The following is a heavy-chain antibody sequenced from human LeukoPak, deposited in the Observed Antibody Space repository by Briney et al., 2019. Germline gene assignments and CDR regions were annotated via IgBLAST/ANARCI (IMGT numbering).Heavy chain of an antibody. CDR3: TRNSGSHP. J-gene: IGHJ5*02. D-gene: IGHD3-10*01. Sequence: GGSLRLSCAASGFTFSNYWMSWVRQAPGRGLEWVANIKQDGSEKHYVDSVKGRFTISRDNAKNSLYLQMNSLRAEDTAVYYCTRNSGSHPWGQGTLVTVSS. CDR2: IKQDGSEK. V-gene: IGHV3-7*01. CDR1: GFTFSNYW.